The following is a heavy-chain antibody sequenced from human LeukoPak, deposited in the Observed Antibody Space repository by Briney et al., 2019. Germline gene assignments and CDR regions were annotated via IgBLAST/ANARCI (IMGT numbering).Heavy chain of an antibody. V-gene: IGHV4-39*07. CDR3: ARGSGRGMVRGVIRTYYMDV. J-gene: IGHJ6*03. D-gene: IGHD3-10*01. Sequence: SETLSLTCTVSGGSISSSSYYWGWIRQPPGKGLEWIGSIYHSGSTNYNPSLKSRVTISVDTSKNQFSLKLSSVTAADTAVYYCARGSGRGMVRGVIRTYYMDVWGKGTTVTVSS. CDR1: GGSISSSSYY. CDR2: IYHSGST.